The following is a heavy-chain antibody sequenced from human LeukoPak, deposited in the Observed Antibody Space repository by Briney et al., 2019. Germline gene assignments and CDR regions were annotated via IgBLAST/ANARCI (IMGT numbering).Heavy chain of an antibody. Sequence: SETLSLTCTVSGYSISSGYYWGWIRQPPGKGLEWIGSIYHSGSTYYNPSLKSRVTISVDTSKNQFSLKLSSVTAADTAVYYCATCYDSSGYFDYWGQGTLVTVSS. V-gene: IGHV4-38-2*02. J-gene: IGHJ4*02. CDR2: IYHSGST. D-gene: IGHD3-22*01. CDR3: ATCYDSSGYFDY. CDR1: GYSISSGYY.